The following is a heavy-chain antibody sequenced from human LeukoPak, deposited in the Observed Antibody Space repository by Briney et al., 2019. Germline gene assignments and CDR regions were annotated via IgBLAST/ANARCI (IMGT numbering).Heavy chain of an antibody. D-gene: IGHD3-10*01. V-gene: IGHV1-2*02. CDR3: ARAGRAKVRGVIQGGYYFDY. J-gene: IGHJ4*02. Sequence: ASVKVSCKASGYTFTGYYMHWVRQAPGQGLEWMGWINPNSGDTNYSQKFQGRVSMTRDTSINTAYMELSRLTSDDTAVYYCARAGRAKVRGVIQGGYYFDYWGQGTLVTVSS. CDR1: GYTFTGYY. CDR2: INPNSGDT.